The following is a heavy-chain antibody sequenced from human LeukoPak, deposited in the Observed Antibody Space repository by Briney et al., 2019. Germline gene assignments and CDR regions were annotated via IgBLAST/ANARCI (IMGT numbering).Heavy chain of an antibody. V-gene: IGHV3-23*01. CDR2: ITIAGRT. CDR1: GFTFSNYC. D-gene: IGHD1-26*01. J-gene: IGHJ4*02. CDR3: ATGGSYADH. Sequence: GGSLRLSCTGSGFTFSNYCMSWIRQAPGKGLEWVSAITIAGRTFYADSVKGRFTISRDNSKSTLYVLLNSLRAEDTAVYYCATGGSYADHWGQGTLVTVSS.